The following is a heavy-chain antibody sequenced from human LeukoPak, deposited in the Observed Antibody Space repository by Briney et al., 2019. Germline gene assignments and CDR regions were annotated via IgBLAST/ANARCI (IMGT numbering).Heavy chain of an antibody. V-gene: IGHV4-34*01. CDR1: GGSFSGYY. Sequence: SETLSLTCAVYGGSFSGYYWSWTRQPPGKGLEWIGEINHSGSTNYNPSLKSRVTISVDTSRNQFSLKLSSVTAADTAVYYCARRLAAAGTRSFDYWGQGTLVTVSS. J-gene: IGHJ4*02. D-gene: IGHD6-13*01. CDR3: ARRLAAAGTRSFDY. CDR2: INHSGST.